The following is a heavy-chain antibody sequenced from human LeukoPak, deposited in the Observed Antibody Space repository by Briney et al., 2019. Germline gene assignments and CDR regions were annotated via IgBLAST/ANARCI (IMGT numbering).Heavy chain of an antibody. Sequence: PGRSLRLSCAASGFTFSSYAMYWVRQAPGKGLEWVAVISYDGSNKYYADSVKGRFTISRDNSKNTLYLQMKSLRVEDTALYYCARVSTDSSGVAIDYWGQGTLVTVSS. D-gene: IGHD3-22*01. J-gene: IGHJ4*02. V-gene: IGHV3-30-3*01. CDR3: ARVSTDSSGVAIDY. CDR1: GFTFSSYA. CDR2: ISYDGSNK.